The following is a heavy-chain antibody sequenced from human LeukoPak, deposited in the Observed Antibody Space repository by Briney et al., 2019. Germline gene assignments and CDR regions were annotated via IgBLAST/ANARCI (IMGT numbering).Heavy chain of an antibody. V-gene: IGHV3-30*02. Sequence: PGGSLRLSCAASGFSFSHYGMHWVRQAPGKGLEWVAFKQNDGSSTFYADSVKGRFTISRDNAKNSLYLQMNSLRAEDTAVYYCAELGITMIGGVWGKGTTVTISS. CDR3: AELGITMIGGV. CDR1: GFSFSHYG. CDR2: KQNDGSST. D-gene: IGHD3-10*02. J-gene: IGHJ6*04.